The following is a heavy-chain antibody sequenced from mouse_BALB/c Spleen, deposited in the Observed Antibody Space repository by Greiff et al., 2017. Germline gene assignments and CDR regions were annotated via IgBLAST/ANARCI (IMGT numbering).Heavy chain of an antibody. CDR1: GYTFTDYV. Sequence: QVQLQQSGPELVKPGASVKMSCKASGYTFTDYVISWVKQRTGQGLEWIGEIYPGSGSTYYNEKFKGKATLTADKSSNTAYMQLSSLTSEDSAVYFCVLSTMITTWFAYWGQGTLVTVSA. V-gene: IGHV1-77*01. CDR2: IYPGSGST. D-gene: IGHD2-4*01. CDR3: VLSTMITTWFAY. J-gene: IGHJ3*01.